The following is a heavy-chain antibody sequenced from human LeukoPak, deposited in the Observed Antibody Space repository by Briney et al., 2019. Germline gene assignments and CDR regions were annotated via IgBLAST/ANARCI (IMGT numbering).Heavy chain of an antibody. CDR1: GFTFSSYS. CDR3: ARDLLPNYYDSSGPPDY. J-gene: IGHJ4*02. CDR2: ISSSRTYI. D-gene: IGHD3-22*01. Sequence: PGGSLRLSCAASGFTFSSYSLNWVRQAPGEGLEWVSSISSSRTYIYYAESVKGRFTISRDNAKNSLYLQMNSLRAEDTAVYYCARDLLPNYYDSSGPPDYWGQGTLVTVSS. V-gene: IGHV3-21*01.